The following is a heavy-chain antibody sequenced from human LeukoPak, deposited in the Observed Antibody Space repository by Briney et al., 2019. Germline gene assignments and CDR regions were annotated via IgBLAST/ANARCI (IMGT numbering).Heavy chain of an antibody. V-gene: IGHV4-39*01. CDR3: ARQPIEEQPPDY. J-gene: IGHJ4*02. Sequence: SETLSLTCTVSGGSISSSSYYWGWIRQPPGKGLEWIGSIYYSGSTYYNPSLRSRVTISVDTSKNQFSLKLSSVTAADTAVYYCARQPIEEQPPDYWGQGTLVTVSS. D-gene: IGHD6-13*01. CDR1: GGSISSSSYY. CDR2: IYYSGST.